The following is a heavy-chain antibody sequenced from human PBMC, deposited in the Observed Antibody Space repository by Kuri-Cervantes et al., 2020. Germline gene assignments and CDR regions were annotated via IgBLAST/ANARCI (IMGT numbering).Heavy chain of an antibody. CDR1: GFTFGDYA. V-gene: IGHV3-53*04. CDR2: IYSGGST. CDR3: ARVGWLPPGADAFDI. Sequence: GESLKISCTASGFTFGDYAVSWVRQAPGKGLEWVSVIYSGGSTYYADSVKGRFTISRHNSKNTLYLQMNDLRAEDTAVYYCARVGWLPPGADAFDIWGQGTMVTVSS. D-gene: IGHD5-12*01. J-gene: IGHJ3*02.